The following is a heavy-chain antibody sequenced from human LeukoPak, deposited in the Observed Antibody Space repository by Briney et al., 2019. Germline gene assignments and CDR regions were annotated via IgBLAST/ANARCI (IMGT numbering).Heavy chain of an antibody. V-gene: IGHV3-48*01. CDR3: AKDRTRGLLDY. Sequence: PGGSLRLSCAASGFTLSRDSMNWVRQAPGKGLEWISYISHDSGIRFYADSVRGRFTISRDNSKNTLYLQMNSLRAEDTAVYYCAKDRTRGLLDYWGQGTLVTVSS. CDR1: GFTLSRDS. CDR2: ISHDSGIR. D-gene: IGHD1-26*01. J-gene: IGHJ4*02.